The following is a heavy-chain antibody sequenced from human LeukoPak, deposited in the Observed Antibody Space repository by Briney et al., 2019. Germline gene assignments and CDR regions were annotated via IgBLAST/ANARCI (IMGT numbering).Heavy chain of an antibody. CDR1: GYTFTSYY. CDR2: INPSGGST. Sequence: GASVKVSCKASGYTFTSYYMHWVRQAPGQGLEWMGIINPSGGSTSYAQKFQGRVTMTRDMSTSTVYMELSSLRSEDTAVYYCASSPITIGGALPPFDYWGQGTLVTVSS. V-gene: IGHV1-46*01. J-gene: IGHJ4*02. D-gene: IGHD1-26*01. CDR3: ASSPITIGGALPPFDY.